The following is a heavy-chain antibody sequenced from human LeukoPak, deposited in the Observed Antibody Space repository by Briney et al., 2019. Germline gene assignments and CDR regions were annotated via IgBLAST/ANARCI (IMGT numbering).Heavy chain of an antibody. CDR2: INPSGGST. CDR1: GYSFTSYG. Sequence: ASVKVSCKASGYSFTSYGITWVRQAPGQGLEWMGIINPSGGSTSYAQKFQGRVTMTRDTSTSTVYMELSSLRSEDTAVYYCARDSVSYYDFWSGYYSPGDYWGQGTLVTVSS. J-gene: IGHJ4*02. CDR3: ARDSVSYYDFWSGYYSPGDY. V-gene: IGHV1-46*01. D-gene: IGHD3-3*01.